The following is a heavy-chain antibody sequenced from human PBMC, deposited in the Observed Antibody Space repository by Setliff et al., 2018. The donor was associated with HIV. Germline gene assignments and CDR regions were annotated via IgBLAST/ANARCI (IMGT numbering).Heavy chain of an antibody. CDR1: GYTFTNYY. J-gene: IGHJ4*02. V-gene: IGHV1-46*01. D-gene: IGHD3-10*01. CDR2: IYPGGARR. Sequence: ASVKVSCKASGYTFTNYYMHWVRQAPGQGLEWMGIIYPGGARRSYAQKFQGRVTMTWDTSTSTVYMELSSLRSEDTAFYYCARSAHDSGTGYWGQGTPVTVSS. CDR3: ARSAHDSGTGY.